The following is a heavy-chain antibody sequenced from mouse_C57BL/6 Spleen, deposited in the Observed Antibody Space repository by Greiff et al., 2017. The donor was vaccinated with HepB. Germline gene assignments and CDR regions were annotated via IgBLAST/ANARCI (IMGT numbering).Heavy chain of an antibody. CDR1: GYTFTSYW. J-gene: IGHJ2*01. CDR2: IDPSDSYT. CDR3: ARLSSGYGFDY. V-gene: IGHV1-59*01. Sequence: QVQLKQPGAELVRPGTSVKLSCKASGYTFTSYWMHWVKQRPGQGLEWIGVIDPSDSYTNYNQKFKGKATLTVDTSSSTAYMQLSSLTSEDSAVYYCARLSSGYGFDYWGQGTTLTVSS. D-gene: IGHD3-2*02.